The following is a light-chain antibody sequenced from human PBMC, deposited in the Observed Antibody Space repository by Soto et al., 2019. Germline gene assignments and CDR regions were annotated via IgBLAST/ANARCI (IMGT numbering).Light chain of an antibody. V-gene: IGLV2-14*01. CDR3: SSYTTNSTPWV. CDR2: DVN. CDR1: SSDVGAYNY. J-gene: IGLJ3*02. Sequence: QSVLTQPASVSGSPGQSITISCAGTSSDVGAYNYVSWYQQHPGKAPKLIIYDVNYRPSGVSHRFSGSKSGDTASLTISGLQDEDEANYYCSSYTTNSTPWVFGGGTKLTVL.